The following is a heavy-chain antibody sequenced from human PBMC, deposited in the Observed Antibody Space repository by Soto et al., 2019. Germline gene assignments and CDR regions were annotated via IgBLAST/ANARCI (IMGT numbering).Heavy chain of an antibody. J-gene: IGHJ4*02. D-gene: IGHD6-19*01. V-gene: IGHV6-1*01. CDR1: GDSVSSNSAA. CDR3: ARDRDGSGRTDFDC. CDR2: TYYRAKWFN. Sequence: PSRTLSLTCAMSGDSVSSNSAAWNWIRQSPSRGLEWLGRTYYRAKWFNDYAVSVKSRITISPDTSKNQFSLQLNSVTPEDTAVYYCARDRDGSGRTDFDCWGQGTLVTVSS.